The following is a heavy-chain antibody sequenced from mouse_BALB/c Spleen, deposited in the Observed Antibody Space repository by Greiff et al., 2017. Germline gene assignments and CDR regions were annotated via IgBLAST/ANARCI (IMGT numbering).Heavy chain of an antibody. J-gene: IGHJ4*01. CDR2: IWAGGST. CDR3: ARELGQGYYAMDY. V-gene: IGHV2-9*02. D-gene: IGHD4-1*01. Sequence: VKLMESGPGLVAPSQSLSITCTVSGFSLTSYGVHWVRQPPGKGLEWLGVIWAGGSTNYNSALMSRLSISKDNSKSQVFLKMNSLQTDDTAMYYCARELGQGYYAMDYWGQGTSVTVSS. CDR1: GFSLTSYG.